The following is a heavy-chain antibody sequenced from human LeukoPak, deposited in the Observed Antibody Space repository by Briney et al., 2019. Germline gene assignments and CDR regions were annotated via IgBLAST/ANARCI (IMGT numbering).Heavy chain of an antibody. CDR2: IIPIFGTA. D-gene: IGHD6-19*01. CDR1: GGTFSSYA. J-gene: IGHJ4*02. V-gene: IGHV1-69*13. Sequence: RASVKVSCKASGGTFSSYAISWVRQAPGQGLEWMGGIIPIFGTANYAQKFQGRVTITADESTSTAYMELSSLRSEDTAVYYCVRSGNSGWYYFDYWGQGTLVTVSS. CDR3: VRSGNSGWYYFDY.